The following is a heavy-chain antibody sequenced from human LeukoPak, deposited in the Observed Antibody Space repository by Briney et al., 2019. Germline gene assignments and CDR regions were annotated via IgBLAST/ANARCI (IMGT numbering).Heavy chain of an antibody. J-gene: IGHJ4*02. D-gene: IGHD3-22*01. CDR3: AREIRTYYYDSSGYYVTKNYFDY. CDR2: INSKSGGT. Sequence: ASVKVSCKASGYTFIGYYVHWVRQAPGQGLEWMGWINSKSGGTNYAQKLQGRVTMTTDTSTSTAYMELSSLRSEDTAVYYCAREIRTYYYDSSGYYVTKNYFDYWGQGTLVTVSS. CDR1: GYTFIGYY. V-gene: IGHV1-2*02.